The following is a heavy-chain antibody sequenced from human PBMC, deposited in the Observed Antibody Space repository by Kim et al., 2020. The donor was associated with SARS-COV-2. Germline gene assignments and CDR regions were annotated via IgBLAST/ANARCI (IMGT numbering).Heavy chain of an antibody. CDR1: GFTFSSYG. CDR3: ARDAAPGIAAAGTEHPDYYYYGMDV. D-gene: IGHD6-13*01. CDR2: ISYDGSNK. Sequence: GGSLRLSCAASGFTFSSYGMHWVRQAPGKGLEWVAVISYDGSNKYYADSVKGRFTISRDNSKNTLYLQMNSLRAEDTAVYYCARDAAPGIAAAGTEHPDYYYYGMDVWGQGTTVTVSS. J-gene: IGHJ6*02. V-gene: IGHV3-33*05.